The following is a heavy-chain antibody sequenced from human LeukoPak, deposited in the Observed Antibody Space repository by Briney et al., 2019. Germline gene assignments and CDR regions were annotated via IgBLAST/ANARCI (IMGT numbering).Heavy chain of an antibody. CDR2: TYYRSKWYN. J-gene: IGHJ4*02. CDR3: ARDMMVRGVIITRGFDY. D-gene: IGHD3-10*01. V-gene: IGHV6-1*01. CDR1: GDSVSSNSAA. Sequence: PSQTLSLTCAISGDSVSSNSAAWNWIRQSPSRGLEWLGRTYYRSKWYNDYAVSVKSRITINPDTSKNQFSLQLNSVTPEDTAVYYCARDMMVRGVIITRGFDYWGQGTLVTVSS.